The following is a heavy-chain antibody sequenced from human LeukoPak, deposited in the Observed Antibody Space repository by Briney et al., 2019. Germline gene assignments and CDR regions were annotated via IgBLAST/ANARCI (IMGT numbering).Heavy chain of an antibody. D-gene: IGHD4-17*01. V-gene: IGHV4-59*01. CDR1: GGSISSDY. Sequence: SETLSLTCSVSGGSISSDYWSWIRQPPGKGLEWIGYSYYSGTTNYNPSLKSRVTISVDTSKNQLSLKLRSVTAADTAAYYCAKDPNGDYVGTFDMWGRGTMVTVSS. CDR2: SYYSGTT. CDR3: AKDPNGDYVGTFDM. J-gene: IGHJ3*02.